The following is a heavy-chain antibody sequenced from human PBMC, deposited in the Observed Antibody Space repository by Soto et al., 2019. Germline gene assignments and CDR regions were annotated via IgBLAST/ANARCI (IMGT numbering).Heavy chain of an antibody. CDR1: GFTFSSYG. J-gene: IGHJ6*02. Sequence: GGSLRLSCAASGFTFSSYGMHWVRQAPGKGLEWVAVISYDGSNKYYADSVKGRFTISRDNSKNTLYLQMNSLRAEDTAVYYCAKSYQLLWFGETKDMDVWGQGTTVTVSS. CDR3: AKSYQLLWFGETKDMDV. V-gene: IGHV3-30*18. CDR2: ISYDGSNK. D-gene: IGHD3-10*01.